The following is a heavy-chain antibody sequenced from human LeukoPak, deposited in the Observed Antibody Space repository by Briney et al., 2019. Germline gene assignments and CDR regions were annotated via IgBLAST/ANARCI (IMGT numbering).Heavy chain of an antibody. Sequence: PSETLSLTCTVSGGSISSGSYYWSWIRQPAGKGLEWIGRIYTSGSTNYNPSLKSRVTISIDTSKNQFSLKLTSVTAADTAVYYCAREGVVVPTAIPDEPGDFWGQGTLVTVSS. V-gene: IGHV4-61*02. CDR3: AREGVVVPTAIPDEPGDF. CDR2: IYTSGST. D-gene: IGHD2-2*02. J-gene: IGHJ4*02. CDR1: GGSISSGSYY.